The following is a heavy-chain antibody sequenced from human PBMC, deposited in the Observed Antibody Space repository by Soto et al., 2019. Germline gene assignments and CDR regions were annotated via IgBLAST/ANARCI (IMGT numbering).Heavy chain of an antibody. D-gene: IGHD2-2*03. CDR2: IYSGGST. Sequence: GESLKISCAASGFTVSSNYMSWVRQAPGKGLEWVSVIYSGGSTYYADSVKGRFTISRDNSKNTLYLQMNSLRAEDTAVYYCARDSAGYCSSTSCSDAFDIWGQGTMVTVSS. CDR1: GFTVSSNY. CDR3: ARDSAGYCSSTSCSDAFDI. V-gene: IGHV3-66*01. J-gene: IGHJ3*02.